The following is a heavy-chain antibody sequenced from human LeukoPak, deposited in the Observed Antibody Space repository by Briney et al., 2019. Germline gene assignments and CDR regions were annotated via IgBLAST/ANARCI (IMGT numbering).Heavy chain of an antibody. CDR2: VYTSGSP. D-gene: IGHD2-15*01. CDR1: GASINTYY. Sequence: SETLSLTCNVSGASINTYYWSWIRQSAGGGLEFIGRVYTSGSPDYNPSLKSRVIMSADTSKNQFSLKLRSVTAADTALYYCARVGGPVPAALEDAFDLWGQGILVTVSS. J-gene: IGHJ3*01. V-gene: IGHV4-4*07. CDR3: ARVGGPVPAALEDAFDL.